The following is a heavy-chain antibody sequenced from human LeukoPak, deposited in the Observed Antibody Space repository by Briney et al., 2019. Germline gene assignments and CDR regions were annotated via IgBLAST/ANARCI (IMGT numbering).Heavy chain of an antibody. J-gene: IGHJ5*02. Sequence: ASVKVSCKASGYTFTGYYMHWVRQAPGQGLEWMGIINPSGGSTSYAQKFQGRVTMTRDTSTSTVYMELSSLRSEDTAVYYCARNLYYYDSSENGWFDPWGQGTLVTVSS. CDR2: INPSGGST. V-gene: IGHV1-46*01. CDR3: ARNLYYYDSSENGWFDP. CDR1: GYTFTGYY. D-gene: IGHD3-22*01.